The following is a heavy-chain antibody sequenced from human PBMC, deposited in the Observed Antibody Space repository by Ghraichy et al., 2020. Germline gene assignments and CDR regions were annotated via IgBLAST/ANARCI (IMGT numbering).Heavy chain of an antibody. Sequence: LSLTCAASGFTFNTYAMSWVRQAPGKGLEWVSAVSGRGGSTYYADSVKGRFTISRDNSRNTLYLQMNSLIAEDTAVYYCAKEGDSGWYGAFDFWGQGTMVTVSS. CDR2: VSGRGGST. J-gene: IGHJ3*01. CDR1: GFTFNTYA. D-gene: IGHD6-19*01. CDR3: AKEGDSGWYGAFDF. V-gene: IGHV3-23*01.